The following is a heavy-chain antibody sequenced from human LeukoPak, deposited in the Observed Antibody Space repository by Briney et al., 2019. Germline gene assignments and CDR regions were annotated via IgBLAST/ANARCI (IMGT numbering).Heavy chain of an antibody. CDR1: GGSISSYY. CDR2: INYSGSP. Sequence: SSETLSLTCTVSGGSISSYYWSWIRQPPGKGLEWIGYINYSGSPNYNPSLKSRVIISVDTSKNQFSLKLSSVTAADTAVYYCARVSYSSGWYAPYYFDYWGQGTLVTVSS. J-gene: IGHJ4*02. CDR3: ARVSYSSGWYAPYYFDY. V-gene: IGHV4-59*01. D-gene: IGHD6-19*01.